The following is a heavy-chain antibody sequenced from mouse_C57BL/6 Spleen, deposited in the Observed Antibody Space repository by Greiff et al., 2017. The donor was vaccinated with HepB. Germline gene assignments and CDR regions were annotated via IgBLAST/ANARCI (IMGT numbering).Heavy chain of an antibody. Sequence: DVQLVESGGGLVQPGGSLKLSCAASGFTFSDYYMYWVRQTPEKRLEWVAYISNGGGSTYYPDTVKGRFTISRDNAKNTLYLQMSRLKSEDTAMYYCARPNYYGRYFDVWGTGTTVTVSS. V-gene: IGHV5-12*01. CDR1: GFTFSDYY. D-gene: IGHD1-1*01. CDR3: ARPNYYGRYFDV. CDR2: ISNGGGST. J-gene: IGHJ1*03.